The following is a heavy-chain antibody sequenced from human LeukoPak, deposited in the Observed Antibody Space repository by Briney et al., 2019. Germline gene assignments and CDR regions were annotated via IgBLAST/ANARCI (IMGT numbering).Heavy chain of an antibody. CDR1: GFTFTDYY. Sequence: ASVKVSCKASGFTFTDYYIHWVRQAPGQGLEWMGRINPNSGGTNYAQKFQGRVTMTRDTSTSTAYMELNRLRSDDTAMYYCAREREDTVALNWFDPWGQGTLVTVSS. V-gene: IGHV1-2*06. CDR2: INPNSGGT. J-gene: IGHJ5*02. D-gene: IGHD6-19*01. CDR3: AREREDTVALNWFDP.